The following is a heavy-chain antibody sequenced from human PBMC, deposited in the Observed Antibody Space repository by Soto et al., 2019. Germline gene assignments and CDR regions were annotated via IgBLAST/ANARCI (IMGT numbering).Heavy chain of an antibody. Sequence: QVQLVQSGAEVKKPGSSVKVSCKASGGTFSSYAISWVRQAPGQGLEWMGGIIPIFGTANYAQKFQGRVTITADEXXSTAYMELSSLRAEDTAVSYCARGGYCSGGSCPDYWGQGTLVTVSS. CDR2: IIPIFGTA. CDR3: ARGGYCSGGSCPDY. D-gene: IGHD2-15*01. V-gene: IGHV1-69*12. J-gene: IGHJ4*02. CDR1: GGTFSSYA.